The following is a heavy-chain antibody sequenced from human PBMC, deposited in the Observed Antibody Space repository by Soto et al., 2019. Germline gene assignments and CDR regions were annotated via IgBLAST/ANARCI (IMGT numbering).Heavy chain of an antibody. CDR3: ARIPVGYDYAMDV. CDR1: GLSFDDYG. J-gene: IGHJ6*02. D-gene: IGHD1-26*01. CDR2: INWNGGST. Sequence: EVQLVESGGGVVRPGGSLRLSCAASGLSFDDYGMSWVRQAPGKGLEWVSGINWNGGSTTYVDSVKGRFTISRDNAKNSLYLKMNSLRVEDTALYYCARIPVGYDYAMDVWGQGTTVTVSS. V-gene: IGHV3-20*04.